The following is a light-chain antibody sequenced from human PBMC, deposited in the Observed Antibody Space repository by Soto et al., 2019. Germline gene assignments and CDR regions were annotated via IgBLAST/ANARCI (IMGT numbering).Light chain of an antibody. V-gene: IGKV2-28*01. Sequence: DIVMTQSPLSLPVTPGEPASISCRSSQSLLHSNGYNYLDWYLQKPGQSPQLLIYLGSNRASGVPDRFSGSGSGTDCTLKISRVEAEDVGVYYCMQPLQSWTFGQGTKLDIK. J-gene: IGKJ1*01. CDR1: QSLLHSNGYNY. CDR2: LGS. CDR3: MQPLQSWT.